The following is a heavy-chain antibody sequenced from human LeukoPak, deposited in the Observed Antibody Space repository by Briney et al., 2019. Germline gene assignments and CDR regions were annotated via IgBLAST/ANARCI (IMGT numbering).Heavy chain of an antibody. J-gene: IGHJ4*02. CDR2: IHYSGST. V-gene: IGHV4-39*01. CDR3: ARLRQNWGFDY. Sequence: SETLSLTCTVSGGSISDGSYYWGWIRQPPGKGLEWIVSIHYSGSTYHNPSLKSRVTVSVDTSENQFSLRLSSVTAADTAVYYCARLRQNWGFDYWGQGTLVTASS. CDR1: GGSISDGSYY. D-gene: IGHD7-27*01.